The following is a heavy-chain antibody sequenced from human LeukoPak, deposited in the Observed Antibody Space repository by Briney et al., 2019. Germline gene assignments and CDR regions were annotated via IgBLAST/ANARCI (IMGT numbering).Heavy chain of an antibody. CDR2: ISSSSSYI. J-gene: IGHJ4*02. D-gene: IGHD3-10*01. CDR1: GFTFSSYS. Sequence: GGSLRLSCVTSGFTFSSYSMNWVRQAPGKGLEWVSSISSSSSYIYYADSVKGRFTISRDNAKNSLYLQMNSLRAEDTAVYYCARDGPGYYGSGSFPYWGQGTLVTVSS. V-gene: IGHV3-21*01. CDR3: ARDGPGYYGSGSFPY.